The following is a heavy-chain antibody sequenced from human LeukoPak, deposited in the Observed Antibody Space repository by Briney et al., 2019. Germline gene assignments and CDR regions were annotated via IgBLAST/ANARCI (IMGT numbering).Heavy chain of an antibody. D-gene: IGHD3-10*01. CDR3: AREGVTMVRGSAGMDV. CDR2: INHSGST. J-gene: IGHJ6*02. Sequence: PSETLSLTCAVYGGSFSGYYWSWIRQPPGKGLEWIGEINHSGSTNYNPSLKSRVTISVDTSKNQFSLKLSSVTAADTAVYYCAREGVTMVRGSAGMDVWGQGTTVTVSS. CDR1: GGSFSGYY. V-gene: IGHV4-34*01.